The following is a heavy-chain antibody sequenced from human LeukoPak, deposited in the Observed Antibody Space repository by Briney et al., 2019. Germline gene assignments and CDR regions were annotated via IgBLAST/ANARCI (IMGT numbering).Heavy chain of an antibody. Sequence: PGGSLRLSCAASGLTGSHNYVSWVRQAPGKGLEWVSAIHTSGDTCYADSVKGRFTISRDNSQNTVHLQMNSLRAEDTAVYYCARGLQGYYDSLTGYYRGRYYFDYWGQGTLVTVSS. CDR3: ARGLQGYYDSLTGYYRGRYYFDY. CDR2: IHTSGDT. J-gene: IGHJ4*02. D-gene: IGHD3-9*01. CDR1: GLTGSHNY. V-gene: IGHV3-53*01.